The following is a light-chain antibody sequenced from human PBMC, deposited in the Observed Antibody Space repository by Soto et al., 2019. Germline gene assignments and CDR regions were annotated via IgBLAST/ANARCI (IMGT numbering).Light chain of an antibody. CDR3: SSYTSSSTLV. V-gene: IGLV2-14*01. CDR2: ALS. J-gene: IGLJ2*01. CDR1: SSDVGGYNY. Sequence: QSVLTQPASVSGSPGQSITISCTGTSSDVGGYNYVSWYQQHPGKAPKLMIYALSNRPSGVSNRFSGSKSGNTASLTISGLQAEDEADYYCSSYTSSSTLVFGGGTKLTVL.